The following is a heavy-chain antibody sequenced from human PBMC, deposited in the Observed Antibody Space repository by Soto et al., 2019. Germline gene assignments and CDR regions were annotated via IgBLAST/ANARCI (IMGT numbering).Heavy chain of an antibody. D-gene: IGHD6-19*01. J-gene: IGHJ4*02. CDR2: IYYNGVT. Sequence: QVQLQESGPGLVKPSETLSLSCTVSGDSVSNKDYYWSWIRQPPGTALEWFGDIYYNGVTNYNPSLQSRVTISTDTSKNLFSLMMRSVTAADTAMYYCARHAEPQRNIWLRPEYYIDSWGLGTLVSVSS. V-gene: IGHV4-61*08. CDR1: GDSVSNKDYY. CDR3: ARHAEPQRNIWLRPEYYIDS.